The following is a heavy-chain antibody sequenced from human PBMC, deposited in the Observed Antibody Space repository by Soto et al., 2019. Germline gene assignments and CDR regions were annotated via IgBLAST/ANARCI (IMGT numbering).Heavy chain of an antibody. CDR3: ARFLASAGDNHLIFYF. V-gene: IGHV5-10-1*01. J-gene: IGHJ4*02. CDR2: IDPSDSYT. Sequence: PGESLKISCKGSGYSFTSYWISWVRQMPGKGLEWMGRIDPSDSYTNYSPSFQGHVTISADKSISTAYLQWSSLKASDTAMYYCARFLASAGDNHLIFYFCGQGTSVPVSS. CDR1: GYSFTSYW. D-gene: IGHD6-13*01.